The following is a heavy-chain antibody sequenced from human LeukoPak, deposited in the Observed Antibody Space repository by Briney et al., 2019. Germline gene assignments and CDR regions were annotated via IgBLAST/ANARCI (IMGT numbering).Heavy chain of an antibody. J-gene: IGHJ4*02. CDR1: GGSISSYY. CDR2: IYYSGST. D-gene: IGHD1-1*01. Sequence: SETLSLTCTVSGGSISSYYWSWIRQPPGKGLEWIGYIYYSGSTNYNPSLKSRVTISVDTSKNQFSLKLSSVTAADTAVYYCASNDLRRGGNYFDYWGQGTLVTVSS. CDR3: ASNDLRRGGNYFDY. V-gene: IGHV4-59*01.